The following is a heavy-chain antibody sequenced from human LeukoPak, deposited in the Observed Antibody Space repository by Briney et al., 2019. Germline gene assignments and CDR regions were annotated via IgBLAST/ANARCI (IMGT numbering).Heavy chain of an antibody. CDR2: IYHSGST. CDR3: ARESLAVAAAFDI. V-gene: IGHV4-4*02. D-gene: IGHD6-19*01. CDR1: GGSISSSNW. Sequence: PSETLSLTCAVSGGSISSSNWWSWVRQPPGKGLEWIGEIYHSGSTNYNPSLKSRVTISVDKSKNQFSLKLSSVTAADTAVYYCARESLAVAAAFDIRGQGTMVTVSS. J-gene: IGHJ3*02.